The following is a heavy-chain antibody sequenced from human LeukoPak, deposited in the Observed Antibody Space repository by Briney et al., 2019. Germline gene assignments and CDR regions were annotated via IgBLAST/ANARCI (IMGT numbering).Heavy chain of an antibody. D-gene: IGHD6-13*01. CDR1: GFTFSDYG. CDR2: ISYDGNHK. CDR3: TKDDAYSSSWYACDI. Sequence: GGPLRLSCAASGFTFSDYGMHWVRQAPGKGLEWVAVISYDGNHKYYTDSVKGRFTISRDNSKNMLYLQMSSLRAEDTAVYYCTKDDAYSSSWYACDIWGQGTMVTVSS. J-gene: IGHJ3*02. V-gene: IGHV3-30*18.